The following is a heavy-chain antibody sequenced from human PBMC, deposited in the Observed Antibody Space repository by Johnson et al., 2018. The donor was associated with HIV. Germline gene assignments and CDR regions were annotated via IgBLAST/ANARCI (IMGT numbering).Heavy chain of an antibody. V-gene: IGHV3-20*04. CDR2: ISWNGGST. Sequence: VQLVESGGGVVRPWGSLRLSCAASGFTFDDYGMSWVRQTPGKGLEWVSGISWNGGSTGYANSVKGRFTISRDNAKKSLYLQMNSLRAEDTALYYCARANSYGDYRAKAFDIGGQGTMVTVSS. CDR1: GFTFDDYG. D-gene: IGHD4-17*01. CDR3: ARANSYGDYRAKAFDI. J-gene: IGHJ3*02.